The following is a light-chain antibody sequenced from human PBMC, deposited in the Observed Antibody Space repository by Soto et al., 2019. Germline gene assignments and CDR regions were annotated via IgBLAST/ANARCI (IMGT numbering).Light chain of an antibody. CDR2: DAS. CDR1: QTINNW. CDR3: QQFNSYSRT. J-gene: IGKJ1*01. Sequence: DIQMTQSPSSLSASVGDRVTITCRASQTINNWLAWYQQKPGKAPKLLIYDASNLESGVPPRFSGSGSGTEFTLTISSLQPDDFATYYCQQFNSYSRTFGQGTKVDIK. V-gene: IGKV1-5*01.